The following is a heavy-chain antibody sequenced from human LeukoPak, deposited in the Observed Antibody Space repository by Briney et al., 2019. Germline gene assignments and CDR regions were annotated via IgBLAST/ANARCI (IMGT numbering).Heavy chain of an antibody. CDR3: ARALRFLEWLLDYYYGMDV. D-gene: IGHD3-3*01. CDR1: GYTFTGYY. V-gene: IGHV1-2*02. J-gene: IGHJ6*02. Sequence: ASVKVSCKASGYTFTGYYMHWVRQAPGQGLEWMGWINPNSGGTNYAQKFQGRVTMTRDTSISTAYMELSRLRSDDTAVYYCARALRFLEWLLDYYYGMDVWGQGTTVTASS. CDR2: INPNSGGT.